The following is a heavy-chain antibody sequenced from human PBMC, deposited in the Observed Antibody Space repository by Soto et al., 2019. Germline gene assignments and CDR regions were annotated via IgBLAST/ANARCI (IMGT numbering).Heavy chain of an antibody. D-gene: IGHD3-22*01. V-gene: IGHV3-30*03. J-gene: IGHJ5*02. CDR2: ISYDGSNK. CDR1: GFTFSSYG. CDR3: ARPNFYYETRGYNDPKGTWFGP. Sequence: PGGSLRLSCAASGFTFSSYGMHWVRQAPGKGLEWVAVISYDGSNKYYADSVKGRFTISRDNSKNTLYLQMNSLRAEDTAVYYCARPNFYYETRGYNDPKGTWFGPWGQGSLVTVSS.